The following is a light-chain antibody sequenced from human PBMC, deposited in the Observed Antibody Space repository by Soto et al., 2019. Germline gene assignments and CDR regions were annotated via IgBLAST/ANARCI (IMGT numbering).Light chain of an antibody. CDR2: EDN. Sequence: NFMLTQPHSVSESPGKTVTISCTGSSGSIASNYVQWFQQRPGSAPTTVIYEDNKRPSGVTDRFSGSIDSSSNSASLTISGLKTEDEADYYCQSYGDNNQVFGGGTKLTVL. CDR3: QSYGDNNQV. CDR1: SGSIASNY. J-gene: IGLJ3*02. V-gene: IGLV6-57*02.